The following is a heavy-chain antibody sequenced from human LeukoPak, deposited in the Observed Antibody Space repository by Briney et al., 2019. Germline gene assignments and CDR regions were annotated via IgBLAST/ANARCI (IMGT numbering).Heavy chain of an antibody. CDR3: ARDHSSSWYPIDY. Sequence: PGGSLRLSCAASGFTFSSYWMSWIRQPPGKGLEWIGEINHSGSTNYNPSLKSRVTISVDTSKNQFSLKLSSVTAADTAVYYCARDHSSSWYPIDYWGQGTLVTVSS. D-gene: IGHD6-13*01. CDR2: INHSGST. CDR1: GFTFSSYW. V-gene: IGHV4-34*01. J-gene: IGHJ4*02.